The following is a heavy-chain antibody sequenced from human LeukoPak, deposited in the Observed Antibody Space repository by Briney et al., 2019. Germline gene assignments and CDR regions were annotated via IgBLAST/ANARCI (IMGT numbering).Heavy chain of an antibody. J-gene: IGHJ6*04. D-gene: IGHD3-10*02. CDR2: ISSSGSTI. CDR1: GFTFSSYE. Sequence: GGPLRLSCVASGFTFSSYEMNWVRQAPGKGLEWVSYISSSGSTIYYADSVKGRFTISRDNAKNSLYLQMNNLRAEDTAVYYCAELGITMIGGVWGKGTTVTISS. CDR3: AELGITMIGGV. V-gene: IGHV3-48*03.